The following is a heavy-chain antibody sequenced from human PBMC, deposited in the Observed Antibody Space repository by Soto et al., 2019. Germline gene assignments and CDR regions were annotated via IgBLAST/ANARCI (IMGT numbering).Heavy chain of an antibody. Sequence: GGSLRLSCAASGFTFSSYAMHWVRQAPGKGLEWVAVISYDGSNKYYADSVKGRFTISRDNSKNTLYLQMNSLRAEDTAVYYCAREYFTYYYDSSGEGGPGYWGQGTLVTVSS. CDR2: ISYDGSNK. D-gene: IGHD3-22*01. J-gene: IGHJ4*02. CDR3: AREYFTYYYDSSGEGGPGY. CDR1: GFTFSSYA. V-gene: IGHV3-30-3*01.